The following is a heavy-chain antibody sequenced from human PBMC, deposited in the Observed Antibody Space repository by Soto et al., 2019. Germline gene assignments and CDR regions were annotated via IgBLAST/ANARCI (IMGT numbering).Heavy chain of an antibody. V-gene: IGHV1-69*17. J-gene: IGHJ4*02. CDR1: GDTFNSYV. D-gene: IGHD7-27*01. CDR3: ARESLGAKGADH. Sequence: QVQLVQSGAEVKRPGSSVKVSCESSGDTFNSYVISWVRQAPGQGLEWMGGVIPIIGVTHYAQKFQGRLTIAALRSTGTAYIELTKLDSDDTALYYCARESLGAKGADHWGQGTLVTVSS. CDR2: VIPIIGVT.